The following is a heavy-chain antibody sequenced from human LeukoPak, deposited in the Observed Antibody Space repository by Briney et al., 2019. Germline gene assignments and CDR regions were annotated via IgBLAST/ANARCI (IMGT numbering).Heavy chain of an antibody. D-gene: IGHD2-15*01. CDR2: IYCSRST. CDR3: ARHLTYCSGGSCYHSPLHGMDV. Sequence: SETLSLTCTVSGGSISSYYWSWIRQPPGKGLEWIGYIYCSRSTNYNPSLKSRVTISVDTSKNQFSLKLSSVTAADTAVYYCARHLTYCSGGSCYHSPLHGMDVWGQGTTVTVSS. V-gene: IGHV4-59*08. J-gene: IGHJ6*02. CDR1: GGSISSYY.